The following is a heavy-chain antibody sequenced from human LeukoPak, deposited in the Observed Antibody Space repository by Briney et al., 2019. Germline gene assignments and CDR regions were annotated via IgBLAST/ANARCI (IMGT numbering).Heavy chain of an antibody. CDR1: GGSISSSSYY. D-gene: IGHD5-18*01. V-gene: IGHV4-39*01. CDR3: ARQGEYTYGYFDY. J-gene: IGHJ4*02. Sequence: SETLSLTCTVSGGSISSSSYYWGWIRQPPGKGLEWIGSFYYSGSTYYNPSLKSRVTISVDTSKNQFSLKLDSVTAADTAVYHCARQGEYTYGYFDYWGQGTLVTVSS. CDR2: FYYSGST.